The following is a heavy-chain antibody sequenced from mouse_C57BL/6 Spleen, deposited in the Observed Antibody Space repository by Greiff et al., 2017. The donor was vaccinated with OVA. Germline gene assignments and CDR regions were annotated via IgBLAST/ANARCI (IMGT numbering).Heavy chain of an antibody. CDR3: VKTAQATDSFDY. CDR1: GYAFSSYW. V-gene: IGHV1-80*01. J-gene: IGHJ3*01. D-gene: IGHD3-2*02. CDR2: IYPGDGDT. Sequence: VQLQQSGAELVKPGASVKISCKASGYAFSSYWMNWVKQRPGKGLEWIGQIYPGDGDTNYNGKFKGKATLTADKSSSTAYMQLSSLTSEDSAVYFCVKTAQATDSFDYWGQGTLVTVSA.